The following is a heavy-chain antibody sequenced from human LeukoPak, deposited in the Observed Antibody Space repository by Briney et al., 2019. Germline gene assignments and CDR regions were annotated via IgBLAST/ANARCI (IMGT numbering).Heavy chain of an antibody. V-gene: IGHV3-23*01. CDR2: IGSGGGGI. Sequence: GGSLRLSCAASGFTFSTYTMCWVRHPPGKRLEWVSIIGSGGGGIHYADSVKGRFTISRDNSKNALYLQMNSLRVEDTAVYYCAIDPNWGTHSWGQGVLVTVSS. CDR1: GFTFSTYT. CDR3: AIDPNWGTHS. J-gene: IGHJ4*02. D-gene: IGHD7-27*01.